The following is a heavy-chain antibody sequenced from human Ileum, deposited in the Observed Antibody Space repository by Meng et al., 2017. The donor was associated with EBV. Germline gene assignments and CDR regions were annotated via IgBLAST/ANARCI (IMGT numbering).Heavy chain of an antibody. CDR3: ARNVPGTSAYYD. J-gene: IGHJ4*02. Sequence: HVHLQESGPGLVKPSDTLSLTCAVSGYSISSTNWWGWIRQPPGKGLEWIGYIYYSGSTSYNPSLKSRVTMSVDTSKNQFSLNLNSVTAVDTAVYYCARNVPGTSAYYDWGQGTLVTVSS. CDR1: GYSISSTNW. V-gene: IGHV4-28*01. D-gene: IGHD3-22*01. CDR2: IYYSGST.